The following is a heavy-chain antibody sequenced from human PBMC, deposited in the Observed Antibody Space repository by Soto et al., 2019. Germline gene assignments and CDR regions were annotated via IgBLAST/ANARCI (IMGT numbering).Heavy chain of an antibody. D-gene: IGHD2-15*01. J-gene: IGHJ6*02. Sequence: PVRSLRLSCAASGFTFSSYAMSCVRQAPGKGLEWVSAISGSGGSTYYADSVKGRFTISRDNSKNTLYLQMNSLRAEDTAVYYCAGYCSGGSCYSFYYYYGMDVWGQGTTVTVSS. V-gene: IGHV3-23*01. CDR2: ISGSGGST. CDR3: AGYCSGGSCYSFYYYYGMDV. CDR1: GFTFSSYA.